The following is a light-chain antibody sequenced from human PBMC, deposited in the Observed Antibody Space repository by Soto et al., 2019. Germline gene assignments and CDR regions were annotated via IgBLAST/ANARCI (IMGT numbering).Light chain of an antibody. CDR1: QGISSA. CDR3: QHFNSYPLT. J-gene: IGKJ4*01. Sequence: AIQLTQSPSSLSASVGDRVTITCRASQGISSALARYQQKPGKAPKLLIYDASSLESGVPSRFSVSGSGTDFTLTISSPQPEDFATSYCQHFNSYPLTFGGGTKVESK. CDR2: DAS. V-gene: IGKV1-13*02.